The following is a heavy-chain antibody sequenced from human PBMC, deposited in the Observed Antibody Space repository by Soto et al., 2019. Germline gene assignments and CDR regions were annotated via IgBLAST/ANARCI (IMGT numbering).Heavy chain of an antibody. J-gene: IGHJ4*02. CDR3: AKDFSDIWDYRRDFDY. D-gene: IGHD1-7*01. V-gene: IGHV3-9*01. CDR1: GFTFDGFA. Sequence: EVQLVESGGGLVQPGRSLRLSCGASGFTFDGFARHWVRQAPGKGLEWVSGISWNSGSVAYADSVKGRFTISRDNAKNSLYLQMNRLTPEDTALYYCAKDFSDIWDYRRDFDYWGQGTLVTVSS. CDR2: ISWNSGSV.